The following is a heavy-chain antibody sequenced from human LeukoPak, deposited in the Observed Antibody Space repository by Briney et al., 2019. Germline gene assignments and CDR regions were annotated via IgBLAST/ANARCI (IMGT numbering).Heavy chain of an antibody. CDR2: IFYSGTT. CDR1: GASVGSSGQY. D-gene: IGHD3-22*01. V-gene: IGHV4-39*07. J-gene: IGHJ5*02. Sequence: SETLSLTCTVSGASVGSSGQYWGWVRQPPGKGLEWIGSIFYSGTTYYIPSLRSRVIISLDTSKNRFFLNLRSVTAADTAVYYCARLFSGYSWGQGTLVTVSS. CDR3: ARLFSGYS.